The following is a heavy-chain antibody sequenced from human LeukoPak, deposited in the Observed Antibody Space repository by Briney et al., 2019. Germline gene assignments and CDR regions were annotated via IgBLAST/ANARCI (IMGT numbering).Heavy chain of an antibody. Sequence: PGGSLRLSCAASGFTFSNHWMSWVRQAPGNGLEWVANINQGGSETYYADSVKGRFTISRDNAKSALHLGLNSLRVEDTALYYCATEDCTDKGDFDLWGRGTLVTVSS. D-gene: IGHD2/OR15-2a*01. CDR2: INQGGSET. CDR1: GFTFSNHW. V-gene: IGHV3-7*01. J-gene: IGHJ2*01. CDR3: ATEDCTDKGDFDL.